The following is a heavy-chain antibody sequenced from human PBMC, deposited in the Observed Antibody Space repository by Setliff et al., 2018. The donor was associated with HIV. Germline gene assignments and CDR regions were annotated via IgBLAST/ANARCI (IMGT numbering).Heavy chain of an antibody. D-gene: IGHD3-3*01. CDR3: ARLQPREEWRPSSYIDY. CDR2: IYHSGTT. V-gene: IGHV4-30-4*08. Sequence: PSETLSLTCSVSGASISSGGYFWTWIRQPPGKGLEWVGFIYHSGTTYYNPSLKDRVTMSVDTFANQFSPKLTSVTAADTAVYYCARLQPREEWRPSSYIDYWGQGTLVTVS. J-gene: IGHJ4*01. CDR1: GASISSGGYF.